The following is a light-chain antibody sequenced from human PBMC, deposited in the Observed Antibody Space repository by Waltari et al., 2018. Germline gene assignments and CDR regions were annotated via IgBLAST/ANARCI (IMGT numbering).Light chain of an antibody. Sequence: EIVMTQSPATLSVSPGERATLSCRASQRVSSNLAWYQQKPGQAPRLLIYGASTRATGIPARFSGSGSGTEFTLTISSLESEDFAVYYCQQCSNWPRTFGRGTKVEIK. J-gene: IGKJ4*01. V-gene: IGKV3D-15*01. CDR3: QQCSNWPRT. CDR2: GAS. CDR1: QRVSSN.